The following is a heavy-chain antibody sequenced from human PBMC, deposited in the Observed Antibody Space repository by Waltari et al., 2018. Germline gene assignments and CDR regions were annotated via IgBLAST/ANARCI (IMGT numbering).Heavy chain of an antibody. CDR2: IYYSGST. CDR1: GGPISSYY. Sequence: QVQLQESGPGLVKPSETLSLTCTVSGGPISSYYWSWIRQPPGKGLEWIGYIYYSGSTNYNPSLKSRVTISVDTSKNQFSLKLSSVTAADTAVYYCARENWESGFDPWGQGTLVTVSS. CDR3: ARENWESGFDP. J-gene: IGHJ5*02. V-gene: IGHV4-59*01. D-gene: IGHD1-26*01.